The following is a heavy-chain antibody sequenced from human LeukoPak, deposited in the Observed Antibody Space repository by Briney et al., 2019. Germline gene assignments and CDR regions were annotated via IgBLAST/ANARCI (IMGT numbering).Heavy chain of an antibody. CDR3: ASYRDYYDSSGYYSDY. V-gene: IGHV1-2*02. CDR1: GYTFTGYY. D-gene: IGHD3-22*01. J-gene: IGHJ4*02. CDR2: INPNSGGT. Sequence: GASVKVSCKASGYTFTGYYMHWVRQAPGQGLEWMGWINPNSGGTNYAQKFQGRVTMTRDTSISTAYMELSRLRSEDTAVYYCASYRDYYDSSGYYSDYWGQGTLVTVSS.